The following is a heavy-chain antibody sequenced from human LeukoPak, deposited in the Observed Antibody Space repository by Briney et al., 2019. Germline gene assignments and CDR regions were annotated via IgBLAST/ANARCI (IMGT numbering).Heavy chain of an antibody. CDR1: GGSISSYY. CDR2: IHTSGST. D-gene: IGHD6-13*01. V-gene: IGHV4-4*07. J-gene: IGHJ4*02. CDR3: ASRTDAAAGTDTTSFNY. Sequence: PSETLSLTCSFSGGSISSYYWSWIRQPAGKGLEWIGRIHTSGSTNYNPSLKSRVTMSVDTSKNQFSLKLSSVTAADTAVYYCASRTDAAAGTDTTSFNYWGQGTLVTVSS.